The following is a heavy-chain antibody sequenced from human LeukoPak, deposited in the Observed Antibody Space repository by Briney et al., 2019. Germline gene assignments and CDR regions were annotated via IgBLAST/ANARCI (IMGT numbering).Heavy chain of an antibody. CDR2: ISAYNGNT. CDR1: RYTFTSYC. D-gene: IGHD1-26*01. V-gene: IGHV1-18*01. Sequence: SVNVSCKASRYTFTSYCISWLRQAPAQELEGMGWISAYNGNTNYAQKLQGRVTMTTDTSTSTAYMELRSLRSDDTAVYYCARTGRSGSSFRSDYWGQGTLVTVSS. CDR3: ARTGRSGSSFRSDY. J-gene: IGHJ4*02.